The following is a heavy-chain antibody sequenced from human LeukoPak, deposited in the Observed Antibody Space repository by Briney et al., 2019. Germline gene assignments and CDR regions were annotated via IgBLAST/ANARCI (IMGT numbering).Heavy chain of an antibody. CDR2: ISGRDSYT. J-gene: IGHJ6*02. V-gene: IGHV3-23*01. CDR3: ARDLGHYYYYGMDV. D-gene: IGHD7-27*01. CDR1: GFTFSSYA. Sequence: GGSLRLSCAASGFTFSSYAMSWVRQAPGKGLEWVSTISGRDSYTYYADSVKGRFTISRDNSKNTLYLQMNSLRAEDTAVYYCARDLGHYYYYGMDVWGQGTTVTVSS.